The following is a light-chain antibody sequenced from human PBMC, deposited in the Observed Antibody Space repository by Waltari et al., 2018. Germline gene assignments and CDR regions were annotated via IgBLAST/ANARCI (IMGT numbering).Light chain of an antibody. Sequence: SYELTQPPSVSVSPGQPARTTCSGDPFSTQYAYCYQQKPGQAPVLVIYEDSERPSGIPERFSGSNSGTTVTLTISGVQTEDEADYYCQSVDSSGTFDVVFGGGTKLTVL. CDR1: PFSTQY. J-gene: IGLJ2*01. CDR2: EDS. V-gene: IGLV3-25*03. CDR3: QSVDSSGTFDVV.